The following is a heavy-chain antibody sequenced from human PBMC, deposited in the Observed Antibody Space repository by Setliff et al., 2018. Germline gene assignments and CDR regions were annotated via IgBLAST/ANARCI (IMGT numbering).Heavy chain of an antibody. CDR2: ISTYNGKT. Sequence: ASVKVSCKASGGTFTGYYFHWVRQAPGQGLEWMGWISTYNGKTNYAQKFQGRVTMTTDTSTSTAYMELRSLRSDDTAVYYCARDLDYQYYYDSSGRDALDIWGQGTMVTVSS. D-gene: IGHD3-22*01. V-gene: IGHV1-18*04. CDR3: ARDLDYQYYYDSSGRDALDI. CDR1: GGTFTGYY. J-gene: IGHJ3*02.